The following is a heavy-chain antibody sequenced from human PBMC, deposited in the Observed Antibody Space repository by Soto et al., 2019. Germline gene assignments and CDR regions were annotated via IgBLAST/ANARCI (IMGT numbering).Heavy chain of an antibody. CDR1: GGTFSSYT. Sequence: QVQLVQSGAEVKKPGSSVKVSCKASGGTFSSYTISWVRQAPGQGLEWMGRIIPILGIANYAQKFQGRVTITADKATSTAYMELIGLRSEDKAVYYCARAYCGGDCYAFDIWGQGTMVSVSS. CDR2: IIPILGIA. V-gene: IGHV1-69*02. CDR3: ARAYCGGDCYAFDI. D-gene: IGHD2-21*02. J-gene: IGHJ3*02.